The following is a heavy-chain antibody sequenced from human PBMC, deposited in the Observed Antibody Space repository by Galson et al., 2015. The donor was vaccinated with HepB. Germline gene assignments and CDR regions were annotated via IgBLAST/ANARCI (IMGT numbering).Heavy chain of an antibody. CDR1: GFTFSSYS. CDR3: ARDLGGSYPAGDFDY. Sequence: SLRLSCAASGFTFSSYSMNWVRQAPGKGLEWVSSISSSSSYIYYADSVKGRFTISRDNAKNSLYLQMNSLRAEDTAVYYCARDLGGSYPAGDFDYWGQGTLVTVSP. J-gene: IGHJ4*02. D-gene: IGHD1-26*01. V-gene: IGHV3-21*01. CDR2: ISSSSSYI.